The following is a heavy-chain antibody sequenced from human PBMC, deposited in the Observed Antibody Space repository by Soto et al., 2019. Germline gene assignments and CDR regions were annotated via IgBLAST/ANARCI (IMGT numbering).Heavy chain of an antibody. J-gene: IGHJ6*02. CDR3: ARAKYSENYKFYYYGMDV. V-gene: IGHV3-48*02. Sequence: GGSLRLSCAASGFTLSAYSMNWVRQAPGKGLEWVSYISATSNTIYYAGSVKGRFTISRDNAKNSLYLQMNSLRDDDTAVYYCARAKYSENYKFYYYGMDVWGQGTTITVSS. CDR2: ISATSNTI. D-gene: IGHD1-26*01. CDR1: GFTLSAYS.